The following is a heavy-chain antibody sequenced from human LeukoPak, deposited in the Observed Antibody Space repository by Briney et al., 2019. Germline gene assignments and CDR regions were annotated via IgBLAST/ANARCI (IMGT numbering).Heavy chain of an antibody. J-gene: IGHJ4*02. D-gene: IGHD3-22*01. CDR2: INPNSGGT. CDR3: ARDRYDSSGYYDY. V-gene: IGHV1-2*02. Sequence: ASVKVSCKASGYTFTGYYIHWVRQAPGQGLEWMGWINPNSGGTNYAQKFQGRVTMTRDTSISTAYMELSRLRSDDTAVYYCARDRYDSSGYYDYWGQGTLVTVSS. CDR1: GYTFTGYY.